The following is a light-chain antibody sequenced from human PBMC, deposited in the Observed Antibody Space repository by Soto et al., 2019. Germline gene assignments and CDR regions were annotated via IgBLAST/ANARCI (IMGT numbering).Light chain of an antibody. J-gene: IGLJ2*01. Sequence: QLVLTQPPSVSGAPGQRVTISCTGSSSNIGAGFDVHWYQQLPGEAPKLFIFGNNNRPSGVPDRISGSKSGTSASLSITGLQAEDEADYYCQSYDSSLSGALFGGGTKLTVL. CDR2: GNN. V-gene: IGLV1-40*01. CDR3: QSYDSSLSGAL. CDR1: SSNIGAGFD.